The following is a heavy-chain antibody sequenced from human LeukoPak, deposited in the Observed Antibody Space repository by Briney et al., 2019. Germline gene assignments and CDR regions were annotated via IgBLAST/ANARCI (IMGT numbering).Heavy chain of an antibody. CDR2: IYYSGST. V-gene: IGHV4-39*07. CDR1: GGSISSSSYY. Sequence: SETLSLTCTVSGGSISSSSYYWGWICQPPGKGLEWIGSIYYSGSTYYNPSLKSRVTISVDTSKNQFSLKLSSVTAADTAVYYCARAPPIVATITTDYWGQGTLVTVSS. CDR3: ARAPPIVATITTDY. D-gene: IGHD5-12*01. J-gene: IGHJ4*02.